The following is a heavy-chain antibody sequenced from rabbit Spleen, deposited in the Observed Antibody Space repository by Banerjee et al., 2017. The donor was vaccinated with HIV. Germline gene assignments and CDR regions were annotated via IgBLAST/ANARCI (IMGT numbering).Heavy chain of an antibody. D-gene: IGHD8-1*01. CDR1: GFPFSSIDY. CDR3: ARDTGSSFSSYGMDL. V-gene: IGHV1S40*01. Sequence: LGGSGGGWVKPEGSLALTAKASGFPFSSIDYICWARQAPGKGLEWISCIAGSSSAFTYSATWAKGRFTISKASSTTVTLQMTSLTVADTATYFCARDTGSSFSSYGMDLWGPGTLVTVS. CDR2: IAGSSSAFT. J-gene: IGHJ6*01.